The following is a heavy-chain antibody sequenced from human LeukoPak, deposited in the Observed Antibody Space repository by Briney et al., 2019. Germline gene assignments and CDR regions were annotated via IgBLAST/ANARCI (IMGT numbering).Heavy chain of an antibody. CDR1: GFTFSSYC. J-gene: IGHJ4*02. CDR2: ISSSSSYI. Sequence: GGSLRLSCAASGFTFSSYCMNWVRQAPGKGLEWVSSISSSSSYIYYADSVKGRFTISRDNAKNSLYLQMNSLRAEDTAVYYCARDPEYSYGYGDYWGQGTLVTVSS. D-gene: IGHD5-18*01. V-gene: IGHV3-21*01. CDR3: ARDPEYSYGYGDY.